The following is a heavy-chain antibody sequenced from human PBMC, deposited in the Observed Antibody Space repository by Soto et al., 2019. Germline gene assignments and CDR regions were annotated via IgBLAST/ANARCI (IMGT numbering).Heavy chain of an antibody. D-gene: IGHD3-22*01. J-gene: IGHJ4*02. CDR2: ISGSGGST. Sequence: GGSLRLSCAASGFTFSNYPMSWVRQAPGKGLEWVSGISGSGGSTYYADSVKGRFTISRDNSKNTMYLQMNSLRADDTAVYYCAKDLANSYDSGGYYLYYFDFWGQGTLVTVSS. V-gene: IGHV3-23*01. CDR1: GFTFSNYP. CDR3: AKDLANSYDSGGYYLYYFDF.